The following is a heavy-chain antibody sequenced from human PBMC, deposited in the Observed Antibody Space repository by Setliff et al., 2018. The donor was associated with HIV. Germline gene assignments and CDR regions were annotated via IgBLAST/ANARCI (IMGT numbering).Heavy chain of an antibody. CDR3: ARVSRSGWFFDW. CDR1: GYTFTGYY. J-gene: IGHJ4*02. CDR2: INPNSGGT. V-gene: IGHV1-2*02. Sequence: ASVKVSCKASGYTFTGYYMHWVRQAPGQGLEWMGWINPNSGGTNYAQKFQGRVTMTRDTSTSTIYMELSSLKSEDTAVYYCARVSRSGWFFDWWGQGSLVTVSS. D-gene: IGHD6-19*01.